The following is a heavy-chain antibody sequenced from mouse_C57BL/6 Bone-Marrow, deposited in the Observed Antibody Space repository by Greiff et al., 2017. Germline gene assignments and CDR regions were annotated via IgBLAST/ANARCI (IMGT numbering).Heavy chain of an antibody. CDR1: GFTFSDYY. V-gene: IGHV5-16*01. CDR2: INYDGSST. CDR3: ARDRIITTVVEDWYFDV. J-gene: IGHJ1*03. Sequence: EVQLVESEGGLVQPGSSMKLSCTASGFTFSDYYMAWVRQVPEKGLEWVANINYDGSSTYYLDSLKSRFIISRDNAKNILYLQMSSLKSEDTATYYCARDRIITTVVEDWYFDVWGTGTTVTVSS. D-gene: IGHD1-1*01.